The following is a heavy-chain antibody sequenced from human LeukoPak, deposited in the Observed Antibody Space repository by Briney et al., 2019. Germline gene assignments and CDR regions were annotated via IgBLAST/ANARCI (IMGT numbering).Heavy chain of an antibody. CDR2: FDPEDGET. D-gene: IGHD3-3*01. CDR1: GYTGIELS. J-gene: IGHJ3*02. CDR3: ATHTISGVVTYASLI. V-gene: IGHV1-24*01. Sequence: GASVKVSCKLSGYTGIELSMHWVRQVPGKGLEWMGGFDPEDGETKYAQKFQGRVTMTEDTSTDTAYMELSRLTSDDTAVYYCATHTISGVVTYASLIWGRGTLVTVSS.